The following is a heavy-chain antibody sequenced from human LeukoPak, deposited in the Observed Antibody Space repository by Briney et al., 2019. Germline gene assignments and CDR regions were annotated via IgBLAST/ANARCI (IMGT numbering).Heavy chain of an antibody. V-gene: IGHV1-2*02. D-gene: IGHD6-13*01. CDR3: ARAGAAAVPDWYFDL. CDR2: INPNNGGA. Sequence: ASVKVSCKTSGNIFTGYYIHWVRQAPARGLEWMGWINPNNGGANFAQKFQGRVTFTRDSSISTVYMDLSRLISDDTAVYYCARAGAAAVPDWYFDLWGRGTLVTVSS. CDR1: GNIFTGYY. J-gene: IGHJ2*01.